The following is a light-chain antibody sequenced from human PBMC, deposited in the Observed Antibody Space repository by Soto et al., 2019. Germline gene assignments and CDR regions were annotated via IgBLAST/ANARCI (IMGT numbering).Light chain of an antibody. J-gene: IGKJ5*01. CDR2: KAS. V-gene: IGKV1-5*03. CDR1: QSISSW. CDR3: QQYNSYPIT. Sequence: DIQMTQSPSTLSASVGDRVTITCRASQSISSWLAWYQQKPGKAPKLLIYKASSLESGVPSRFSGNGSETEFPLTISSRQPDEFATYYCQQYNSYPITFGQGTRLEIK.